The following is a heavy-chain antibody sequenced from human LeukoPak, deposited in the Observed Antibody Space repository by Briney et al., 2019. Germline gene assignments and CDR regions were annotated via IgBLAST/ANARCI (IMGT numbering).Heavy chain of an antibody. Sequence: QPGGSLRLSCAASGFTFDDYAMHWVRQAPGKGLEWVSGISWNSGSIGYADSVKGRFTISRDNAKNSLYLQMNSLRAEDTAVYYCTRVIVAVPGYFDYFDFWGQGALVTVSS. D-gene: IGHD6-19*01. CDR1: GFTFDDYA. J-gene: IGHJ4*02. V-gene: IGHV3-9*01. CDR3: TRVIVAVPGYFDYFDF. CDR2: ISWNSGSI.